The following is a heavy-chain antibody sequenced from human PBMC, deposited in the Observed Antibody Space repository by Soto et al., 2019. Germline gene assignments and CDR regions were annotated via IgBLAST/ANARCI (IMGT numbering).Heavy chain of an antibody. J-gene: IGHJ2*01. Sequence: QVPLVQSGAEVKQPGSSVKVSCKASGGTFSSYAISWVRQAPGQGLEWMGGIIPIFGTANYAQKFQGRVTITADESTSTAYMELSSLRSEDTAVYYCAIAKLAYVPNNWYFDLWGRGTLVTVSS. CDR1: GGTFSSYA. V-gene: IGHV1-69*12. CDR3: AIAKLAYVPNNWYFDL. CDR2: IIPIFGTA. D-gene: IGHD1-7*01.